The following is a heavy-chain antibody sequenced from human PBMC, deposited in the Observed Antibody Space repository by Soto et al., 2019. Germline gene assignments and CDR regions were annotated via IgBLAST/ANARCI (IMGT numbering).Heavy chain of an antibody. CDR1: GYTFSGYS. CDR3: ARDVFCGGAPACPDMDV. J-gene: IGHJ6*02. D-gene: IGHD2-21*01. CDR2: ISGYNGNT. Sequence: ASVKVSFKSSGYTFSGYSITWVRQAPGQGLEWMGRISGYNGNTNYARTLRGRLTLTTDTSTSTAYMELRSLTSDDTAVYYCARDVFCGGAPACPDMDVWGQGTTVTVSS. V-gene: IGHV1-18*04.